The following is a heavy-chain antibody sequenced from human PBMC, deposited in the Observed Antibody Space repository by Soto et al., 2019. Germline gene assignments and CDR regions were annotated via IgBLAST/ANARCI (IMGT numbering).Heavy chain of an antibody. D-gene: IGHD6-19*01. CDR1: GYTFNRHD. V-gene: IGHV1-8*01. CDR2: MNPNSGNT. CDR3: AREGLYGSIQDNTFDI. Sequence: QVQLVQSGAEVKRSGASVRISCKASGYTFNRHDIDWVRQATGQGPEWIGWMNPNSGNTGYAQKLQSRGTMTRDSAITTAYMDLISLTSEDTAIYYCAREGLYGSIQDNTFDIWGQGTMVSVSS. J-gene: IGHJ3*02.